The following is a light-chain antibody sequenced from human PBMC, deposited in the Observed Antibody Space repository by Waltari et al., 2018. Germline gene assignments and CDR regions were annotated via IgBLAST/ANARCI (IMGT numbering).Light chain of an antibody. V-gene: IGKV3-20*01. Sequence: EIVLTQSTGTMSLSPGERATLSCRARQSVSRTIAWYQHKPGQAPRLLIYGASTRGTGIAKRWSSDWSGTDFRLTISGLEPEEFAVFYCQHYVSLPAAFGQGTKVEIK. CDR2: GAS. J-gene: IGKJ1*01. CDR3: QHYVSLPAA. CDR1: QSVSRT.